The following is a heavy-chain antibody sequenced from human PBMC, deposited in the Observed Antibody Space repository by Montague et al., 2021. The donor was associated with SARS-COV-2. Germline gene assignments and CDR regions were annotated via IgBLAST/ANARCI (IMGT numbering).Heavy chain of an antibody. D-gene: IGHD3-3*01. CDR3: ARASGKKTIFGVVISYFDY. V-gene: IGHV4-31*03. CDR1: GGSISSGGYY. J-gene: IGHJ4*02. Sequence: TLSLTCTVSGGSISSGGYYWSWIRQHPGKGLEWIGYIYYSGSTYYNPSLMSRVTISVDTSKNQFSLKLSSVTAADTAVYYCARASGKKTIFGVVISYFDYWGQGTLVTVSS. CDR2: IYYSGST.